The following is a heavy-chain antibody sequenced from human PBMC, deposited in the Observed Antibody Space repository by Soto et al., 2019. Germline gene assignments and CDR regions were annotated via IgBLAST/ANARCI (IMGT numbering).Heavy chain of an antibody. Sequence: ASVKVSCNASGYTFTSYGISWVRQAPGHGLEWMGWISAYNGNTNYAQKLQGRVTMTTDTSTSTAYMELRSLRPDDTAGYYGARVTEKGHLEVVVAAAALAYDYCYYWGQRPLVTV. CDR1: GYTFTSYG. CDR3: ARVTEKGHLEVVVAAAALAYDYCYY. V-gene: IGHV1-18*01. D-gene: IGHD2-15*01. CDR2: ISAYNGNT. J-gene: IGHJ4*02.